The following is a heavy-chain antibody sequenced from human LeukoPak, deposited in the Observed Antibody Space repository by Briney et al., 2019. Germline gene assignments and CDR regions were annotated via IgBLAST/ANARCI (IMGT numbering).Heavy chain of an antibody. J-gene: IGHJ4*02. CDR1: GFTFSSYW. CDR3: AKSSLYGSGSYFHLGLDY. D-gene: IGHD3-10*01. V-gene: IGHV3-7*03. Sequence: GGSLRLSCAASGFTFSSYWMSWVRQAPGKGLEWVANIKQDGSEKYYVDSVKGRFTISRDNAKNSLYLQMNSLRAEDTAVYYCAKSSLYGSGSYFHLGLDYWGQGTLVTVSS. CDR2: IKQDGSEK.